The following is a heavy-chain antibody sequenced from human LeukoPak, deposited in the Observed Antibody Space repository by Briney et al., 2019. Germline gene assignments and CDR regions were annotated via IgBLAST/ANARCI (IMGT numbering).Heavy chain of an antibody. CDR2: ISSRSSYI. D-gene: IGHD2-21*02. Sequence: KPGGSLILSCTASDFNFNTYTIDWVRQAPGKGLEWVSSISSRSSYIYYADALRDRFSTSRDNAKNSVYLLMDGLRVEDTAVYYWAKIDDYYKHFDSWGQGPLVPVS. V-gene: IGHV3-21*01. CDR3: AKIDDYYKHFDS. J-gene: IGHJ4*02. CDR1: DFNFNTYT.